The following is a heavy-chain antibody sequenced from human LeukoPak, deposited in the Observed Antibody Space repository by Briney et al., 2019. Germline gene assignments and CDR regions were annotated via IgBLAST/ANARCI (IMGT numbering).Heavy chain of an antibody. CDR3: ARGYVYYYVGSGYDGHYFDY. V-gene: IGHV4-61*01. CDR1: GASVSSGNYY. J-gene: IGHJ4*02. D-gene: IGHD3-22*01. CDR2: IHYSGST. Sequence: KPSETLSLTCTVSGASVSSGNYYWSWIRQPPGKGLEWIGYIHYSGSTNYNPSLKSRVTISVGTSKNQFSLKLSSVTAADTGVYYCARGYVYYYVGSGYDGHYFDYWGQGTLVTVSS.